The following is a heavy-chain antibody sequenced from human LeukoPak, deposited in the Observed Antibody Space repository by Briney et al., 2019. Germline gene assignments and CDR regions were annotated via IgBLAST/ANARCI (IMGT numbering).Heavy chain of an antibody. CDR3: AKGNTFISYYFEY. CDR2: IRFDGSNI. J-gene: IGHJ4*02. Sequence: GGSLRLSCADSGFTFSNYAMSWLRQAPGKGLEWVAFIRFDGSNIFYADSVKGRFTISRDNSKNTLYLQMNSLRAEDTAVYYCAKGNTFISYYFEYWGQGTLVTVSS. CDR1: GFTFSNYA. V-gene: IGHV3-30*02. D-gene: IGHD2/OR15-2a*01.